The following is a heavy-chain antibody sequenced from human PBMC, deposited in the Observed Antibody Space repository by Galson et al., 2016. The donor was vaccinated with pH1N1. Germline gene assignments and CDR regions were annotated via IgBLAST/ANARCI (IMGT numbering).Heavy chain of an antibody. CDR2: IYYSGSA. V-gene: IGHV4-31*03. Sequence: LSLTCTVSGGSISSGGYYWSWIRQHPGKGLEWIGYIYYSGSAYYNPSLKSRVIISVDTSKNQFSLNLSSVTAADTAVYYCVRAYYDSSPRNWFDPWGQGTLVTVSS. J-gene: IGHJ5*02. CDR1: GGSISSGGYY. CDR3: VRAYYDSSPRNWFDP. D-gene: IGHD3-22*01.